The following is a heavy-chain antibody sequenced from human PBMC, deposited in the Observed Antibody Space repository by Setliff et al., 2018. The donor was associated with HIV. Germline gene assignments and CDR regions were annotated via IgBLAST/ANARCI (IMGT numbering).Heavy chain of an antibody. Sequence: SVKVSCKASGGTFSSYAISWVRQAPGQGLEWMGGIIPILGIANYAQKFQGRVTITADESTSTAYMELRSLRSDDTAVYYCARASPYGGNWYFDLWGRGTLVTVSS. CDR3: ARASPYGGNWYFDL. V-gene: IGHV1-69*10. J-gene: IGHJ2*01. D-gene: IGHD2-15*01. CDR2: IIPILGIA. CDR1: GGTFSSYA.